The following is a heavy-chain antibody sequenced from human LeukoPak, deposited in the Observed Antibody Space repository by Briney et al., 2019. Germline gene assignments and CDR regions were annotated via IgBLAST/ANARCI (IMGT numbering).Heavy chain of an antibody. J-gene: IGHJ4*02. V-gene: IGHV1-18*01. CDR1: GYTFTSYG. CDR3: ARGEGGAVAYYFDY. CDR2: ISTYNDNT. Sequence: ASVKVSCKASGYTFTSYGISWVRRAPGQGLEWMGWISTYNDNTNYAQKLQGRVTMTTDTSTSTAYMELRGLRSDDTAVYYCARGEGGAVAYYFDYWGQGTLVTVSS. D-gene: IGHD6-19*01.